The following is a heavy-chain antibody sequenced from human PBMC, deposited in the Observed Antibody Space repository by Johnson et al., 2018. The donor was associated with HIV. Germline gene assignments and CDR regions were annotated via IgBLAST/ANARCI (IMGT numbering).Heavy chain of an antibody. D-gene: IGHD3-16*01. CDR1: GFTVSSNY. CDR2: IDTAGST. Sequence: VQLVESGGGLVQPGGSLRLSCTASGFTVSSNYMSWVRQAPGKGLEWVSVIDTAGSTYDADSVKGRFTISRDNSKNTLYLQMNSLRAEDTAVYYCAKPPSMGADAFDIWGQGAMVTVSS. V-gene: IGHV3-66*02. J-gene: IGHJ3*02. CDR3: AKPPSMGADAFDI.